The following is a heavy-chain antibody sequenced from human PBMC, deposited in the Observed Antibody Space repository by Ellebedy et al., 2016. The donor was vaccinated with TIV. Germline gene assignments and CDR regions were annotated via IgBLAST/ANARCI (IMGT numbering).Heavy chain of an antibody. Sequence: GGSLRLSCAASGFTFNNYAMSWVRQAPGRGLEWVSSISDNGARTYYADSVKGRFTISRDNSKNTLYLQMSSLRAEDTAMYYCATTQMGNGYNEVYFGHWGQGTLVTVSS. CDR2: ISDNGART. J-gene: IGHJ4*02. CDR3: ATTQMGNGYNEVYFGH. V-gene: IGHV3-23*01. CDR1: GFTFNNYA. D-gene: IGHD5-24*01.